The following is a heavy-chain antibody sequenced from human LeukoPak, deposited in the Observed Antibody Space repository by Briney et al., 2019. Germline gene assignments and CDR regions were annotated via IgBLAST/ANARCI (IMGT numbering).Heavy chain of an antibody. CDR3: ARDPWGTAEASFLY. Sequence: PETLSLTCTVSGYSIRSGYHWGWIRQSAGKGLEWIATIYRDGSTHYNPSLKSRVTISLDVSKNQFSLKMNSVTAADTAIYYCARDPWGTAEASFLYWSQGTLVTVSA. CDR2: IYRDGST. V-gene: IGHV4-38-2*02. D-gene: IGHD3-16*01. CDR1: GYSIRSGYH. J-gene: IGHJ4*02.